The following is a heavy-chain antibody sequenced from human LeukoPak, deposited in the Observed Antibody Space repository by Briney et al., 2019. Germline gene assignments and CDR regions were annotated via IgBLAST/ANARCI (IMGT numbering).Heavy chain of an antibody. Sequence: PGGSLRLSCAASGFTFSSYGMHWVRQAPGKGLEWVAVIWYDGSNKYYADSVKGRFTISRDNSKNTLYLQMNSLRAEDTAVYYCAREVAAGPDYYYGMDVWGKGTTVTVSS. CDR3: AREVAAGPDYYYGMDV. J-gene: IGHJ6*04. V-gene: IGHV3-33*01. CDR1: GFTFSSYG. CDR2: IWYDGSNK. D-gene: IGHD6-13*01.